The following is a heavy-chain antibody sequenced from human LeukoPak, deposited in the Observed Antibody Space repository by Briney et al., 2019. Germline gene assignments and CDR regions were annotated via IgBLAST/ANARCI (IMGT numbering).Heavy chain of an antibody. D-gene: IGHD2-15*01. J-gene: IGHJ4*02. V-gene: IGHV1-69*13. CDR1: GGTFSSYA. CDR3: AKDGDCSGGSCYDY. CDR2: IIPIFGTA. Sequence: ASVKVSCKASGGTFSSYAISWVRQAPGQGLEWVGGIIPIFGTANYAQKFQGRVTITADESTSTAYMELSSLRSEDTAVYYCAKDGDCSGGSCYDYWGQGTLVTVSS.